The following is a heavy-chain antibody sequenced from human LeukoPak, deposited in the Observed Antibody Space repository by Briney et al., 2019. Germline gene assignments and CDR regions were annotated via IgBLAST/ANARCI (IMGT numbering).Heavy chain of an antibody. Sequence: ASVTVSCKASGHIFISYYIHWVRQAPGQGLEWMGVINPSDGSTKYAQKFQGRVTMTRDTSATTIYLDLSGLTFEDTAVYYCASDVAREFDRWGQGTLVTVSS. V-gene: IGHV1-46*01. CDR2: INPSDGST. J-gene: IGHJ4*02. D-gene: IGHD5-24*01. CDR3: ASDVAREFDR. CDR1: GHIFISYY.